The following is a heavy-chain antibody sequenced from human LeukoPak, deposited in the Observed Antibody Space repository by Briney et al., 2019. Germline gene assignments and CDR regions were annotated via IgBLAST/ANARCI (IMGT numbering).Heavy chain of an antibody. D-gene: IGHD1-1*01. CDR2: IYYSGST. Sequence: SETLSLTCTVSGGSISSYYWSRIRQPPGKGLEWIGYIYYSGSTNYNPSLKSRVTISVDTSKNQFSLKLSSVTAADTAVYYCARHTAVPYYFDYWGQGTLVTVSS. J-gene: IGHJ4*02. CDR3: ARHTAVPYYFDY. CDR1: GGSISSYY. V-gene: IGHV4-59*08.